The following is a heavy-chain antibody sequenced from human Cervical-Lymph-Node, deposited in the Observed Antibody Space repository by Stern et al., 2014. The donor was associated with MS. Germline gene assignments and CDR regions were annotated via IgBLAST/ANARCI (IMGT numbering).Heavy chain of an antibody. V-gene: IGHV1-69*09. CDR2: IIPILGIA. J-gene: IGHJ4*02. D-gene: IGHD2-8*01. CDR1: GGTFSSYT. CDR3: ARSYCTNGVCSDY. Sequence: EQLVESGAEVKKPGSSVKVSCKASGGTFSSYTISWVRQAPGQGLEWMGRIIPILGIANYAQEFQGRVTITADKSTSTAYMELSSLRSEDTAVYYCARSYCTNGVCSDYWGQGTLVTVSS.